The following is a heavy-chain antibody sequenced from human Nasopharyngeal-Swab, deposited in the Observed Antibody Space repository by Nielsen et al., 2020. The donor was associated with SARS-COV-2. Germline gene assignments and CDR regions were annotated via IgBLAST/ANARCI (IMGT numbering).Heavy chain of an antibody. Sequence: GESLKISCAASGFTFSSFAMSWVRQAPGKGLEWVGRIKSKTDGGTTNYAAPVKGRFTISRDDSKDTLFLEMNSLKIEDTAVYYCTAKGHWGQGTLVSVFS. J-gene: IGHJ4*02. V-gene: IGHV3-15*01. CDR1: GFTFSSFA. CDR3: TAKGH. CDR2: IKSKTDGGTT.